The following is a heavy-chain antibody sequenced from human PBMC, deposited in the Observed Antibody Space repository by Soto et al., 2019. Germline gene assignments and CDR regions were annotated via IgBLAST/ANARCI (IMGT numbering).Heavy chain of an antibody. D-gene: IGHD3-22*01. Sequence: PSQTLSLTCAISGDSVSSNSAAWNWIRQSPSRGLEWLGRTYYRSKWYNDYAVSVKSRITINPDTSKNQFSLQLNSVTPEDTAVYYCARSLYYYDSSGYSDNWFDPWGQGTLVTVSS. V-gene: IGHV6-1*01. CDR3: ARSLYYYDSSGYSDNWFDP. CDR2: TYYRSKWYN. CDR1: GDSVSSNSAA. J-gene: IGHJ5*02.